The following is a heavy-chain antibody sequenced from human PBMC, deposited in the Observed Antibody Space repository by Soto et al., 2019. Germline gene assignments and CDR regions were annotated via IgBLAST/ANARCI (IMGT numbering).Heavy chain of an antibody. J-gene: IGHJ4*02. CDR2: INPNSGLT. Sequence: QVQLVQSGAEVKKPGASVKVSCKASGYTFTDYYMHWVRQAPGQGLEWMGWINPNSGLTNYARKFQGRVTMTRDTSISTAYMVLSSLTSDDTAVYYCATLQLWTLVCGNWGQGSPVTVSS. D-gene: IGHD5-18*01. CDR3: ATLQLWTLVCGN. V-gene: IGHV1-2*02. CDR1: GYTFTDYY.